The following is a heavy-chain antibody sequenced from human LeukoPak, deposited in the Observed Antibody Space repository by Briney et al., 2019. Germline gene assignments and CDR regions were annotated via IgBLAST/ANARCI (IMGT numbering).Heavy chain of an antibody. J-gene: IGHJ3*02. CDR1: GGSISSYY. CDR3: ARAPAAGTHDAFDI. D-gene: IGHD6-13*01. CDR2: IYTSGST. Sequence: SETLSLTCTVSGGSISSYYWSWIRQPAGKGLEWIGRIYTSGSTNYNPSLKSRVTMSVDTSKNQFSLKLSSVTAADTAVYYCARAPAAGTHDAFDIWGQGTMVTVSS. V-gene: IGHV4-4*07.